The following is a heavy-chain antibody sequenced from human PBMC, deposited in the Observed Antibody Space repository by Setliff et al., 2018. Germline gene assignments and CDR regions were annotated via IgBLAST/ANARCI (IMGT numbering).Heavy chain of an antibody. CDR2: ISHSGST. Sequence: SETLSLTCTVSGYSISSGHYWGWIRQPPGKGLEWIGSISHSGSTCYNPSLRSRVTISLDTSKNQFSPKLTSVTAADTAVYYCTRHNAGWYYFDYWGQGTLVTVSS. CDR3: TRHNAGWYYFDY. J-gene: IGHJ4*02. CDR1: GYSISSGHY. V-gene: IGHV4-38-2*02. D-gene: IGHD6-19*01.